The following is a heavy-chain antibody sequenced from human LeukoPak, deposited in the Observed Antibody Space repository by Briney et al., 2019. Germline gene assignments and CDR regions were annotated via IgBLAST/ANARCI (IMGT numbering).Heavy chain of an antibody. CDR2: ISGSGYNT. D-gene: IGHD2-2*01. CDR1: GFTFINYA. Sequence: PGGSLRLSCAASGFTFINYAMSWVRQAPGKGLEWVSGISGSGYNTYYADSVKGRFTVSRDSSKNTLYLQMNGLRAEDTAVYYCAKAGYCSGTTCYPPPMDDSWGQGTLVTVSS. CDR3: AKAGYCSGTTCYPPPMDDS. J-gene: IGHJ5*01. V-gene: IGHV3-23*01.